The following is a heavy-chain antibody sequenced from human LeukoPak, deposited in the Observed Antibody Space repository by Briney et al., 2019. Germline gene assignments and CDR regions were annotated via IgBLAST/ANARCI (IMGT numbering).Heavy chain of an antibody. CDR3: ARDLIVGATGVFDY. CDR2: INPNSGGT. Sequence: ASVKVSCKASGYTFTGYYMHWVRQAPGQGLEWMGWINPNSGGTNYAQKLQGRVTMTTDTSTSTAYMELRSLRSDDTAVYYCARDLIVGATGVFDYWGQGTLVTVSS. D-gene: IGHD1-26*01. V-gene: IGHV1-2*02. J-gene: IGHJ4*02. CDR1: GYTFTGYY.